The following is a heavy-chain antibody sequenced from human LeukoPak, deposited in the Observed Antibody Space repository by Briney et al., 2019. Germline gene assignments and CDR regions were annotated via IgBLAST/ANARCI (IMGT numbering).Heavy chain of an antibody. V-gene: IGHV4-34*01. J-gene: IGHJ4*02. CDR2: INHSGST. CDR1: GGSFSGYY. CDR3: ARQWLVSPLFDY. Sequence: PSETLSLTCAVYGGSFSGYYWSWIRQPPGKGLEWIGEINHSGSTNYNPSLRSRVTVSVHTSKNQLSLKLSSVTAADTAVYYCARQWLVSPLFDYWGQGTLVTVSA. D-gene: IGHD6-19*01.